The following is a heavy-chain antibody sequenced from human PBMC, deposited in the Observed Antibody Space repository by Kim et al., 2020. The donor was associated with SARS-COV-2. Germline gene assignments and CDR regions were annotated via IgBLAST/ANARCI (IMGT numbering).Heavy chain of an antibody. CDR2: IKSKSDGGTA. J-gene: IGHJ4*02. D-gene: IGHD2-2*01. Sequence: GGSLRLSCAVSGIPFSNAWFNWVRQAPGKGLEWVGRIKSKSDGGTADLAAPVKGRFAISRDDSKNTWYLLMNSMRTDDSAVDYCTTVSMRWGQGTMVT. CDR1: GIPFSNAW. CDR3: TTVSMR. V-gene: IGHV3-15*01.